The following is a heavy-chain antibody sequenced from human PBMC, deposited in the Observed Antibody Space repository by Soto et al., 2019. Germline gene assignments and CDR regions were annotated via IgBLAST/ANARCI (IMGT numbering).Heavy chain of an antibody. CDR3: AKVGDDYGDYEDIDY. D-gene: IGHD4-17*01. CDR2: ISGSGGST. CDR1: GFTFSSYA. J-gene: IGHJ4*02. Sequence: GGSLRLSCAASGFTFSSYAMSWVRQAPGKGLEWVSAISGSGGSTYYADSVKGRFTISRDNSKNTLYLQMNSLRAEDTAVYYCAKVGDDYGDYEDIDYWGQGTLVTVSS. V-gene: IGHV3-23*01.